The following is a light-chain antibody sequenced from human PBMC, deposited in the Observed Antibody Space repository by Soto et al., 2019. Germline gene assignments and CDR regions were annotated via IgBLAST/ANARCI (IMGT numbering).Light chain of an antibody. J-gene: IGKJ5*01. CDR3: QQRSNWPPLT. CDR1: QSVSSN. V-gene: IGKV3-11*01. Sequence: EILMTQSPATLSLSPGERATLSCRASQSVSSNLAWYQQKPGQAPRLLIYGASTRATGIPDRFSGSGSGTDFTFTISRLETEDFAVYYCQQRSNWPPLTFGQGTRLEIK. CDR2: GAS.